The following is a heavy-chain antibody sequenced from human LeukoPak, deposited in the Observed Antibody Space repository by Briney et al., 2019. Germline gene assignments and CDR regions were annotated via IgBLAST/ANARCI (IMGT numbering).Heavy chain of an antibody. Sequence: SETLSLTCTVSGGSISSYYWSWIRQPPGKGLEWIGYIYYSGSTNYNPSLKSRVTISVDTSKNQFSLKLSSVTAADTAVYYCARGMTLLPREVQLWFDPWGQGTLVTVSS. D-gene: IGHD1-1*01. CDR2: IYYSGST. CDR1: GGSISSYY. J-gene: IGHJ5*02. CDR3: ARGMTLLPREVQLWFDP. V-gene: IGHV4-59*01.